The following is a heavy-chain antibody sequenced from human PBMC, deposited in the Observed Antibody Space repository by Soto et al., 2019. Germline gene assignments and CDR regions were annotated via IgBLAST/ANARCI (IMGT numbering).Heavy chain of an antibody. Sequence: XGCLRLTCAASGFTFSSYSMSWVRQAPGKGLEWVSAISGSGGSKYYADSVKGRFTISRDNSKNTLYLQMNSLRAEDTAVYYCAKDRGDPGPFDYWGQGTLVTVSS. D-gene: IGHD3-10*01. J-gene: IGHJ4*02. CDR2: ISGSGGSK. CDR1: GFTFSSYS. CDR3: AKDRGDPGPFDY. V-gene: IGHV3-23*01.